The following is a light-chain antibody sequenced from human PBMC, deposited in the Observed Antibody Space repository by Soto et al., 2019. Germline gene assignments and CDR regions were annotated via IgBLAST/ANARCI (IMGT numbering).Light chain of an antibody. J-gene: IGLJ2*01. CDR1: SSDVGGYNY. CDR3: SSYTSSSTLGV. CDR2: DVS. Sequence: QSVLTQPASVSGSPGQSITISCTGTSSDVGGYNYVSWYQQHPGKAPKLMIYDVSNRPSGVSNRFSRSKSGNTASLTISGLQAEDEADYYCSSYTSSSTLGVFGGGTQLTV. V-gene: IGLV2-14*01.